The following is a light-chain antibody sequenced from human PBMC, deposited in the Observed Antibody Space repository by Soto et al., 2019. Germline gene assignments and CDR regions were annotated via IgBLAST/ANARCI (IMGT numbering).Light chain of an antibody. V-gene: IGKV3-20*01. J-gene: IGKJ2*01. CDR3: QQLDSSPMYT. CDR1: QSLSSNF. CDR2: ATS. Sequence: EIVLTQSPGTLSFSPGERATLSCRASQSLSSNFSAWYQQKPGQAPRLLIYATSRRAAGIPDRFSGSGSGTNYNLDISSLESEDFAVYYCQQLDSSPMYTFGQGIKLESK.